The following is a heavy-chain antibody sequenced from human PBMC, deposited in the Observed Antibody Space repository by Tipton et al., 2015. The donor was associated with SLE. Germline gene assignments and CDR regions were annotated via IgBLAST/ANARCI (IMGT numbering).Heavy chain of an antibody. V-gene: IGHV4-61*02. D-gene: IGHD6-13*01. Sequence: TLSLTCTVSGGSISSGSYYWSWIRQPAGKGLEWIGRIYTSGSTSYNPSLKSRVTISVDTSKNQFSLKLSSVTAADTAVYYCARAIAYQQLAPMDVWGKGTTVTVSS. CDR1: GGSISSGSYY. J-gene: IGHJ6*03. CDR3: ARAIAYQQLAPMDV. CDR2: IYTSGST.